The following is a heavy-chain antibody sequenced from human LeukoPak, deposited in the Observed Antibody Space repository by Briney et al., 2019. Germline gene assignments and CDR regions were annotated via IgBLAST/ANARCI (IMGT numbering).Heavy chain of an antibody. Sequence: ASVKVSCKVSGYTLTELSMHWVRQAPGKGLEWMGGFDPEDGETIYAQKLQGRVTMTEDTSTDTAYMELSSLRSEDTAVYYCATWSQYSSGWYSVDYWGQGTLVTVSS. D-gene: IGHD6-19*01. CDR3: ATWSQYSSGWYSVDY. V-gene: IGHV1-24*01. CDR2: FDPEDGET. CDR1: GYTLTELS. J-gene: IGHJ4*02.